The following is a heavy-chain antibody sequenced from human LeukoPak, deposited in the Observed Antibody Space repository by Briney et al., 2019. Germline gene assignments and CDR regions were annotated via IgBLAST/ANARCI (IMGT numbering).Heavy chain of an antibody. CDR3: ARGLGYSGYDTMGFDY. V-gene: IGHV1-18*01. D-gene: IGHD5-12*01. CDR2: ISAYNGNT. CDR1: GYTFTSYG. J-gene: IGHJ4*02. Sequence: ASVNVSCKASGYTFTSYGISWVRQAPGQGLEWMGWISAYNGNTNYAQKLQGRVTMTTDTSTSTAYMELRSLRSDDTAVYYCARGLGYSGYDTMGFDYWGQGTLVTVSS.